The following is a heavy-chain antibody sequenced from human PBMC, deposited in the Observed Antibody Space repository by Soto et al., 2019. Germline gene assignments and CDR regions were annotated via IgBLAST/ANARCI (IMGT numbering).Heavy chain of an antibody. CDR1: GGTFSTYA. CDR3: ARASLRSGPTTGWFDP. J-gene: IGHJ5*02. Sequence: QVQLVQSGAEVKKPGSSVKVSCKASGGTFSTYANSWVRQAPGQGLEWMGGIIPIFGTTSYAQKFQGRVTITADESTSTTYMELSSLRSEATAVYYCARASLRSGPTTGWFDPWGQGTLVTVSS. D-gene: IGHD2-15*01. V-gene: IGHV1-69*01. CDR2: IIPIFGTT.